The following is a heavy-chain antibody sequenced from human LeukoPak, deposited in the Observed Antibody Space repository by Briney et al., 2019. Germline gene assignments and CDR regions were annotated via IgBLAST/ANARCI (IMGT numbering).Heavy chain of an antibody. D-gene: IGHD3-3*01. CDR1: GGSISSGYY. CDR3: ARVPHGETIFGVVLYWFDP. V-gene: IGHV4-38-2*02. J-gene: IGHJ5*02. CDR2: IYHSGST. Sequence: PSETLSLTCTVSGGSISSGYYWGWIRQPPGKGLEWIGSIYHSGSTYYNPSLKSRVTISVDTSKNQFSLNLNSVTAADTAVYYCARVPHGETIFGVVLYWFDPWGQGTLVTVFS.